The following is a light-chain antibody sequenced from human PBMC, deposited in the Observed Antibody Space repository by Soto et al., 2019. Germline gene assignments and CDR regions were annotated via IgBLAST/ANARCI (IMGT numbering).Light chain of an antibody. J-gene: IGLJ2*01. CDR2: EVS. CDR3: TSYAGSNIVV. CDR1: SRDVGAYNY. Sequence: QSVLTQPPSASGSPGQSVTISCTGTSRDVGAYNYVSWYQQHPGKAPKLMIYEVSKRPSGVPDRFSGSKSGNTASLTVSGLQAEDEADYYCTSYAGSNIVVFGGGTKLTVL. V-gene: IGLV2-8*01.